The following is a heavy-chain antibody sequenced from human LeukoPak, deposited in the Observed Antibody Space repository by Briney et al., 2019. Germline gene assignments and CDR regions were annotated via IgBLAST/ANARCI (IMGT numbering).Heavy chain of an antibody. Sequence: GGSLRLSCAASGFTFSSYAMSWVRQAPGKGLEWVSAISGSGGSTYYADSVKGRFTISRDNSKNTLYLQMNSLRAEDTAVYYCARVLISSGWYRDFDYWGQGTLVTVSS. D-gene: IGHD6-19*01. CDR1: GFTFSSYA. J-gene: IGHJ4*02. CDR3: ARVLISSGWYRDFDY. CDR2: ISGSGGST. V-gene: IGHV3-23*01.